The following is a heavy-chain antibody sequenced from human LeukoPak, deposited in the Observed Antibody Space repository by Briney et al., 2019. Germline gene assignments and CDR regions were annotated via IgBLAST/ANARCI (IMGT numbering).Heavy chain of an antibody. CDR1: GFTFSSYE. CDR3: ARESHLRYYYYDSSGYLGGFDY. J-gene: IGHJ4*02. Sequence: SGGSLRLSCAASGFTFSSYEMNWVRQAPGKGLEWVSYISSSGSTIYYADSVKGRFTISRDNAKNSLYLQMNSLRAEDTAVYYCARESHLRYYYYDSSGYLGGFDYWGQGTLVTVSS. V-gene: IGHV3-48*03. D-gene: IGHD3-22*01. CDR2: ISSSGSTI.